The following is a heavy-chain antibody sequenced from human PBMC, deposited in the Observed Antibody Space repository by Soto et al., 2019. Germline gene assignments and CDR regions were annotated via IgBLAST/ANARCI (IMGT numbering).Heavy chain of an antibody. J-gene: IGHJ6*02. D-gene: IGHD2-15*01. CDR3: ARMASFYCSGGSCYPTSGMDV. CDR2: ISYDGSNK. Sequence: QVQLVESGGGVVQPGRSLRLSCAASGFTFSSYAMHWVRQAPGKGLEWVAVISYDGSNKYYADSVKGRFTISRDNSKNTLYLQMNTLRAEDTAVYYCARMASFYCSGGSCYPTSGMDVWGQGTTVTVSS. CDR1: GFTFSSYA. V-gene: IGHV3-30-3*01.